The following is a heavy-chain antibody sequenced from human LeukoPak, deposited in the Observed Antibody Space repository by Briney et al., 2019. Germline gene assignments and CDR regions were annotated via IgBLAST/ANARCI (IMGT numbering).Heavy chain of an antibody. D-gene: IGHD1-26*01. CDR3: ATWAFSHGLDV. Sequence: GGSLRLSCIASGFSLGPYAMHWICQPRGQGQGWVSHINADGGRTYYAAAVKGRITISKENSKDSLYLEMTGLRAEDSAIYCATWAFSHGLDVWGRGTTVTVS. CDR2: INADGGRT. CDR1: GFSLGPYA. J-gene: IGHJ6*02. V-gene: IGHV3-43*02.